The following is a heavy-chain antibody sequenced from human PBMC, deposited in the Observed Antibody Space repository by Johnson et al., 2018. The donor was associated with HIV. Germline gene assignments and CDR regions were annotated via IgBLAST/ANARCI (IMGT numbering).Heavy chain of an antibody. D-gene: IGHD6-6*01. J-gene: IGHJ3*01. Sequence: VQLVESGGGLIQPGGSLRLSCAASGFTFSTYWMHWVRQGPGKGLEWVGRIKSKSDGGTTDYAAPVKGRFTISRDDSKNTLYLQMNSLKTEDRAVYYCNTDPLPLGARPDAFDVWGQGTLVTVSS. CDR1: GFTFSTYW. CDR3: NTDPLPLGARPDAFDV. CDR2: IKSKSDGGTT. V-gene: IGHV3-15*01.